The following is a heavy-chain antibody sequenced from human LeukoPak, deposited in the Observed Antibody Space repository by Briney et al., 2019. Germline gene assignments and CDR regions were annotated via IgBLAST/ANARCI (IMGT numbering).Heavy chain of an antibody. CDR2: ISSSSSAI. D-gene: IGHD4-17*01. CDR3: VRDYGYGDSVKWFFDL. V-gene: IGHV3-48*02. Sequence: GGSLRLSWAASEFTFSTYSMNWVRQAPGKGREWVSFISSSSSAIYYADSVKGRFTISRDNAKHLLYLQMNSLRDEDTAVYYCVRDYGYGDSVKWFFDLWGRGTQVTVSS. J-gene: IGHJ2*01. CDR1: EFTFSTYS.